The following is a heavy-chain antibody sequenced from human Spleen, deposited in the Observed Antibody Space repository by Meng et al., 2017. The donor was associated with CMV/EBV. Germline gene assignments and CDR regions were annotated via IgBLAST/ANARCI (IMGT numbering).Heavy chain of an antibody. CDR3: ARGWHYLVTIFGVVRGDY. J-gene: IGHJ4*02. Sequence: GESLKISCAASGFTFSDYYMSWIRQAPGKGLEWVSYISSSGSTIYYADSVKGRFTISRDNAKNTLFLQLNSLRADDTAVYYCARGWHYLVTIFGVVRGDYWGQGTLVTVSS. V-gene: IGHV3-11*04. CDR1: GFTFSDYY. CDR2: ISSSGSTI. D-gene: IGHD3-3*01.